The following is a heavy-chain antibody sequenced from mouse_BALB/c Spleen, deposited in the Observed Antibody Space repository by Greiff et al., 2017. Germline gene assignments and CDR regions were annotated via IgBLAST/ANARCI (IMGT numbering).Heavy chain of an antibody. CDR1: GYAFTSYN. V-gene: IGHV1S135*01. Sequence: QLQESGPELVKPGASVKVSCKASGYAFTSYNMYWVKQSHGKSLEWIGYIDPYNGGTSYNQKFKGKATLTVDKSSSTAYMHLNSLTSEDSAVYYCARSITTVVEGDFDYWGQGTTLTVSS. CDR3: ARSITTVVEGDFDY. J-gene: IGHJ2*01. D-gene: IGHD1-1*01. CDR2: IDPYNGGT.